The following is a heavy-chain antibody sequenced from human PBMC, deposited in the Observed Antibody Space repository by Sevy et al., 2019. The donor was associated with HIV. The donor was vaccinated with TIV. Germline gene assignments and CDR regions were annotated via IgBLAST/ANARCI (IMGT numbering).Heavy chain of an antibody. V-gene: IGHV3-15*01. CDR3: ATAPGYYDSAPFDY. CDR2: IKSKIDGETT. Sequence: LTCAVSGFTFSNAWMNWVRQAPGTGLQWVGLIKSKIDGETTDYVAPVKGRFTISRDDSTNTLYLQMNSLKTEDTGVYYCATAPGYYDSAPFDYWGPGTLVTVSS. J-gene: IGHJ4*02. CDR1: GFTFSNAW. D-gene: IGHD3-22*01.